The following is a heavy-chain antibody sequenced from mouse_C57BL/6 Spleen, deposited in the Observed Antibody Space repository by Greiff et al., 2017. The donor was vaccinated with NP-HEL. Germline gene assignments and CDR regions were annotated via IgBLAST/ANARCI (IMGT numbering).Heavy chain of an antibody. D-gene: IGHD2-5*01. Sequence: QVQLQQSGAELVRPGTSVKMSCKASGYTFTNYWIGWAKQRPGHGLEWIGDIYPGGGYTNYNEKFKGKATLTADKSSSTAYMQFSSLTSEDSAIYYCARGGLYYSNYTPYYFDYWGQGTTLTVSS. J-gene: IGHJ2*01. CDR1: GYTFTNYW. V-gene: IGHV1-63*01. CDR3: ARGGLYYSNYTPYYFDY. CDR2: IYPGGGYT.